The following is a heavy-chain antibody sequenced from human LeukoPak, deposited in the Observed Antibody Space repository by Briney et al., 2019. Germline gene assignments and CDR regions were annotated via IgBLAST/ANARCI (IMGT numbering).Heavy chain of an antibody. D-gene: IGHD7-27*01. V-gene: IGHV3-48*04. Sequence: GGSLRLSCAASGFVFSDYSMNWVRQAPGKGLEWFPKIRGSGSGCGQGIYYADSVQGRFTISRDNAKNSLYLQMSSLRAEDTAFYYCARDNNWGFDFWGQGALVTVSS. J-gene: IGHJ4*02. CDR2: IRGSGSGCGQGI. CDR3: ARDNNWGFDF. CDR1: GFVFSDYS.